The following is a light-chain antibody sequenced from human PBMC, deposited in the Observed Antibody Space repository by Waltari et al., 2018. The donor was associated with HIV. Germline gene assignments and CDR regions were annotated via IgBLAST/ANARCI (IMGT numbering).Light chain of an antibody. J-gene: IGKJ4*01. Sequence: PGERATLSCRASQNVSHDYLAWYQQRLGQAPRLLIYGASSRATGIPDRFSGSGSGTDFTLTISRLEPEDFAVYYCQQYDSSPGTFGGGTKVEIK. CDR3: QQYDSSPGT. CDR1: QNVSHDY. V-gene: IGKV3-20*01. CDR2: GAS.